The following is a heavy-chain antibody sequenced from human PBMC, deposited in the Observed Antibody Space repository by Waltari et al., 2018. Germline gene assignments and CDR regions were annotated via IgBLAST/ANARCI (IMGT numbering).Heavy chain of an antibody. Sequence: EEQLVVSGGGVVQPGGSLRLSCVASGFTFSAFPWGWVCQAPGKGLEGVSGISQIATNTAYADSVKGRFTVSRDNSKNTVYLQMNRLADDDTAIYFCAGSVRAGADAFDVWGQGTVVTVSS. J-gene: IGHJ3*01. CDR3: AGSVRAGADAFDV. CDR2: ISQIATNT. CDR1: GFTFSAFP. V-gene: IGHV3-23*04. D-gene: IGHD6-19*01.